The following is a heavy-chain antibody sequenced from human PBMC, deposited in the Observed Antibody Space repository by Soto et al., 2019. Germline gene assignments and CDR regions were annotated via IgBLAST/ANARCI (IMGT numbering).Heavy chain of an antibody. CDR1: GGTFSSYA. J-gene: IGHJ4*02. V-gene: IGHV1-69*01. CDR2: IIPIFGTA. D-gene: IGHD3-10*01. Sequence: QVQLVQSGAEVKKPGSSVKVSCKASGGTFSSYAISWVRQAPGQGFEWMGGIIPIFGTANYAQKFQGRVTITADESTRTAYKELRSLRTEDTAVYYCARDRPGAGSVSYYPFDYWGQGTLVTVSS. CDR3: ARDRPGAGSVSYYPFDY.